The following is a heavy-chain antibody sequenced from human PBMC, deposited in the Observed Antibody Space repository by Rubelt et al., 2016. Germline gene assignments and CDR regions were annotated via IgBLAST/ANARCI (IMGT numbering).Heavy chain of an antibody. CDR2: IGESGVRT. V-gene: IGHV3-23*01. CDR1: GFTFSSYS. D-gene: IGHD2-21*01. J-gene: IGHJ4*02. CDR3: ARDGDGYFL. Sequence: ASGFTFSSYSMNWVRQAPGKGLEWVSSIGESGVRTDYADSVKGRFTISRDNSRSALYLQMNSRRADDTAVYYCARDGDGYFLWGQGTLVTVSS.